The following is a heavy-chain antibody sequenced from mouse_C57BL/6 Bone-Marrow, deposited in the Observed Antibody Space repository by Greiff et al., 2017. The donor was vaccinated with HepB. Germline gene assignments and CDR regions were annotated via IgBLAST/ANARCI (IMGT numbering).Heavy chain of an antibody. CDR2: ISDGGSYT. J-gene: IGHJ3*01. V-gene: IGHV5-4*01. CDR3: ARLRRFAY. Sequence: EVQLQESGGGLVKPGGSLKLSCAASGFTFSSYAMSWVRQTPEKRLEWVATISDGGSYTYYPDNVKGRFTISRDNAKNNLYLQMSHLKSEDTAMYYCARLRRFAYWGQGTLVTVSA. CDR1: GFTFSSYA. D-gene: IGHD2-12*01.